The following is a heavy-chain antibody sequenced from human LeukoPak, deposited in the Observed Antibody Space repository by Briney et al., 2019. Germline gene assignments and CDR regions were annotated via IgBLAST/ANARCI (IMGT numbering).Heavy chain of an antibody. V-gene: IGHV3-49*04. CDR2: IRSKAYGGTT. CDR3: TRVKEGGDGYNDEINYFDY. D-gene: IGHD5-24*01. J-gene: IGHJ4*02. Sequence: GGSLRLSCAASGFTVSSNYMSWVRQAPGKGLEWVGFIRSKAYGGTTEYAASVKGRFTISRDGSKSIAYLQMNSLKTEDTAVYYCTRVKEGGDGYNDEINYFDYWGQGTLVTVSS. CDR1: GFTVSSNY.